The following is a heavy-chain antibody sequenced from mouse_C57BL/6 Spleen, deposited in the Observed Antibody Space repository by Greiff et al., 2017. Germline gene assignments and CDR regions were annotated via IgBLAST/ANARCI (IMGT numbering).Heavy chain of an antibody. Sequence: EVKVVESGGGLVKPGGSLKLSCAASGFTFSSYTMSWVRQTPEKRLEWVATISGGGGNTYYPDSVKGRFTISRDNAKNTLYLQMSSLRSEDTALYYCARHFTTVVRDAMDYWGQGTSVTVSS. CDR3: ARHFTTVVRDAMDY. CDR1: GFTFSSYT. J-gene: IGHJ4*01. CDR2: ISGGGGNT. D-gene: IGHD1-1*01. V-gene: IGHV5-9*01.